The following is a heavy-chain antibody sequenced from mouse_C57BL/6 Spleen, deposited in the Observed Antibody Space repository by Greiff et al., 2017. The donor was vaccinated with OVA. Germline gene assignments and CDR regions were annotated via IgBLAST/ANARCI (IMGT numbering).Heavy chain of an antibody. CDR2: IDPSDSYT. J-gene: IGHJ4*01. CDR3: ARATMVTTRAMDY. Sequence: QVQLKQPGAELVKPGASVKLSCKASGYTFTSYWMQWVKQRPGQGLEWIGEIDPSDSYTNYNQKFKGKATLTVDTSSSTAYMQLSSLTSEDSAVYYCARATMVTTRAMDYWGQGTSVTVSS. D-gene: IGHD2-2*01. V-gene: IGHV1-50*01. CDR1: GYTFTSYW.